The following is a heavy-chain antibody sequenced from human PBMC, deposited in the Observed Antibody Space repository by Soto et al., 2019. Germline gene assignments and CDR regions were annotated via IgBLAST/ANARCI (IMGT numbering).Heavy chain of an antibody. D-gene: IGHD4-4*01. V-gene: IGHV4-39*01. CDR3: ASPAGADYTFDY. Sequence: QLQLQESGPGLVKPSETLSLTCGVSGGSITSSSYYWGWIRQAPGRGLEWIGTIYYRGSTYYNPSLQSRVTTPADTSKNQLSLNLRSVTAADTAVYYCASPAGADYTFDYWGQGILVTVSS. CDR1: GGSITSSSYY. J-gene: IGHJ4*02. CDR2: IYYRGST.